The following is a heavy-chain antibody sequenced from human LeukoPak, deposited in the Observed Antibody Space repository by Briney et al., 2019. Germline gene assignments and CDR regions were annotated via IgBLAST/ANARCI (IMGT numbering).Heavy chain of an antibody. J-gene: IGHJ6*03. D-gene: IGHD3-9*01. CDR3: ARDRARGYFDWSPQRNYYMDV. CDR1: GGSISSSSYY. V-gene: IGHV4-39*07. CDR2: IYYSGST. Sequence: SETLSLTCTVSGGSISSSSYYWGWIRQPPGKGLEWIGSIYYSGSTYYNPSLKSRVTISVDTSKNQFSLKLSSVTAADTAVYYCARDRARGYFDWSPQRNYYMDVWDKGTTVTVSS.